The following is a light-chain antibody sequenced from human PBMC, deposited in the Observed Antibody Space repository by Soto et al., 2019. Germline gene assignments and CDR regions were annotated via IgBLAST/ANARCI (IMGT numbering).Light chain of an antibody. CDR2: DVS. Sequence: QPVLTQPRSVSGSPGQSVTISCTGTSSDVGGYNYVSWYQQHPGKAPKLMIYDVSGRPSGVPDRFSGSKSGNTASLTISGLQAEDEADYYCCSYGGSFYVFGTGTKVTVL. CDR3: CSYGGSFYV. V-gene: IGLV2-11*01. J-gene: IGLJ1*01. CDR1: SSDVGGYNY.